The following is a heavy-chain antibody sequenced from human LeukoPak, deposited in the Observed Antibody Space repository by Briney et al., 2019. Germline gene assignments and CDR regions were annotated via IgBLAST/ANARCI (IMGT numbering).Heavy chain of an antibody. Sequence: GASVKVSCKASGYTFTSYYMHWVRQAPGQGLEWMGIINPSGGSTSYAQKFQGRVTMTRDTSASTVYMELSSLRYEDTAVYYCATDYTDYSLDYWGQGTLVTVSS. D-gene: IGHD4-11*01. CDR2: INPSGGST. CDR3: ATDYTDYSLDY. J-gene: IGHJ4*02. V-gene: IGHV1-46*01. CDR1: GYTFTSYY.